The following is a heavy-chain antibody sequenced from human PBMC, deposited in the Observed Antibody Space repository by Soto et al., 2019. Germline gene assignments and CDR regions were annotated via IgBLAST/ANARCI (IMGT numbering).Heavy chain of an antibody. V-gene: IGHV1-3*01. CDR2: INAGNGNT. J-gene: IGHJ4*02. CDR3: ASAWGDGYSWGGVDY. Sequence: QVQLVQSGAEVKKPGASVKVSCKASGYTFTSYAMHWVRQAPGQRLEWMGWINAGNGNTKYSQKFQGRVTITRDTSASTAYMELSSLRSEDTAVYYCASAWGDGYSWGGVDYWGQGTLVTVSS. CDR1: GYTFTSYA. D-gene: IGHD5-18*01.